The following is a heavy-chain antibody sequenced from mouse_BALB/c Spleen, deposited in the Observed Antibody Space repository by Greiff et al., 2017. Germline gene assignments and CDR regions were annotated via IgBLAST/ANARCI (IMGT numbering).Heavy chain of an antibody. V-gene: IGHV1-7*01. CDR2: INPSTGYT. CDR1: GYTFTSYW. CDR3: ARGGVRQYYAMDY. Sequence: QVQLKQSGAELAKPGASVKMSCKASGYTFTSYWMHWVKQRPGQGLEWIGYINPSTGYTEYNQKFKDKATLTADKSSSTAYMQLSSLTSEDSAVYYCARGGVRQYYAMDYWGQGTSVTVSS. J-gene: IGHJ4*01. D-gene: IGHD2-14*01.